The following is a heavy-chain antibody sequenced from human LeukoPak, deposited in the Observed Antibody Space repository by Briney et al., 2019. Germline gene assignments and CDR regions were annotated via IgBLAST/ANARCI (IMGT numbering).Heavy chain of an antibody. D-gene: IGHD2-2*01. V-gene: IGHV3-74*01. CDR2: INSDGSWT. Sequence: GGSLRLSCAASGFIFSDYWMHWVRQAPGKGLVWVSHINSDGSWTSYADSVKGRFTISKDNAKNTVYLQMNNLRVEDTAVYYCVSFYETYWGRGTLVTVSS. CDR1: GFIFSDYW. J-gene: IGHJ4*02. CDR3: VSFYETY.